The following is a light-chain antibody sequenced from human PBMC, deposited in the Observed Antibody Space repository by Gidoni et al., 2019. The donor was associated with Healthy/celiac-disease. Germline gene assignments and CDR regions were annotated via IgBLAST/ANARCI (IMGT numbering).Light chain of an antibody. CDR2: AAS. Sequence: DLQMTQSPSSLSASVGDRVTITCRASQSISSYLNWYQQKPGKAPKLLIYAASNLQSGIPSRFSGSGAGTDFTLTISSLQPEDFATYSCQQTYSTPPTFGQGTRLEIK. V-gene: IGKV1-39*01. CDR1: QSISSY. J-gene: IGKJ5*01. CDR3: QQTYSTPPT.